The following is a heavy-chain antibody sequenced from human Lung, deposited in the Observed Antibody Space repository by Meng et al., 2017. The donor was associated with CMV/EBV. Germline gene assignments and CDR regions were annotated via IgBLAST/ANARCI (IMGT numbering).Heavy chain of an antibody. CDR1: GGSFSGYD. V-gene: IGHV4-34*01. Sequence: SETLSLXXAVYGGSFSGYDWSWIRQSPGKGLEWIGEINHRGSTNYNPSLKSRLTISVDTSKNQFSLKLNSVTAADTAVYYCARGSTSVTMIVVVITAASLAYDSWGQGTXVTVSS. J-gene: IGHJ4*02. D-gene: IGHD3-22*01. CDR3: ARGSTSVTMIVVVITAASLAYDS. CDR2: INHRGST.